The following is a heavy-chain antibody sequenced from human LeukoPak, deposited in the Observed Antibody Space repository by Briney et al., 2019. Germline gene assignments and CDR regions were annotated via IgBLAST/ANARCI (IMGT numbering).Heavy chain of an antibody. V-gene: IGHV1-8*03. CDR2: MNPNSGNT. J-gene: IGHJ2*01. CDR1: GYTLTSYD. CDR3: AREYYYDSSGYLHWYFDL. Sequence: ASVKVSCKASGYTLTSYDINWVRQATGQGLEWMGWMNPNSGNTGYAQKFQGRVTITRNTSISTAYMELSSLRSEGTAVYYCAREYYYDSSGYLHWYFDLWGRGTLVTVSS. D-gene: IGHD3-22*01.